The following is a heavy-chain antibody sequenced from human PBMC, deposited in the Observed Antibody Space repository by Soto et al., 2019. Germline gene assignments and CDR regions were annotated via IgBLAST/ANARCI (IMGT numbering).Heavy chain of an antibody. J-gene: IGHJ4*02. V-gene: IGHV3-49*04. Sequence: GGSLRLSCTASGFTFGDYAMSWVRQAPGKGLEWVGFIRSKAYGGTTEYAASVKGRFTISRDDSKSIAYLQMNSLKTEDTAVYYCTSLTRRGIQPQYFDYWGQGTLVTVSS. CDR1: GFTFGDYA. CDR3: TSLTRRGIQPQYFDY. CDR2: IRSKAYGGTT. D-gene: IGHD5-18*01.